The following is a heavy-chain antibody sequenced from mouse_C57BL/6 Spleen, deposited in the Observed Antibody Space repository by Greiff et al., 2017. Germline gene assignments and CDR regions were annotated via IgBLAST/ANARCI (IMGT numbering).Heavy chain of an antibody. J-gene: IGHJ4*01. Sequence: VQLKESGPELVKPGASVKISCKASGYSFTGYYMNWVKQSPEKSLEWIGEINPSTGGTTYNQKFKAKATLTVDKSSSTAYMQLKSLTSEDSAVYYCARRRELGDYYARDYWGQGTSVTVSS. CDR2: INPSTGGT. CDR3: ARRRELGDYYARDY. CDR1: GYSFTGYY. V-gene: IGHV1-42*01. D-gene: IGHD4-1*01.